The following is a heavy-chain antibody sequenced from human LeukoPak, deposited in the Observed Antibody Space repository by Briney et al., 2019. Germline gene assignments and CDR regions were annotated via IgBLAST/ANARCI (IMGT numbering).Heavy chain of an antibody. V-gene: IGHV3-74*01. J-gene: IGHJ5*02. Sequence: GGSLRLSCAASGFTFSSYWMHWVRQAPGKGLVWVSHINSDGSSTNYADSVKGRFTISRDNAKNTLYLQMNSLRVEDTAVYYCARGWRNWFDPGAREPWSPSPQ. CDR1: GFTFSSYW. D-gene: IGHD2-15*01. CDR2: INSDGSST. CDR3: ARGWRNWFDP.